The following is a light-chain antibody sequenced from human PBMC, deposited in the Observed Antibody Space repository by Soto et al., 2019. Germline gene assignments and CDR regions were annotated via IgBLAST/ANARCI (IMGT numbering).Light chain of an antibody. V-gene: IGKV1-33*01. CDR1: QDINNY. CDR2: DAS. Sequence: IQNTKSRFSLSASVGDRVTITCQASQDINNYLSWYQQNPGKAPKILIYDASNLETGVPSRFSGSGSGTDFTFTISSLQPEDIATYYCQQYVNIPITFGQGTRLEIK. J-gene: IGKJ5*01. CDR3: QQYVNIPIT.